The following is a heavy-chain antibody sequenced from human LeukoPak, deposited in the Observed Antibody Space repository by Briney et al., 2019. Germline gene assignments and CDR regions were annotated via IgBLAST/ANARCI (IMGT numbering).Heavy chain of an antibody. J-gene: IGHJ4*02. D-gene: IGHD6-6*01. CDR1: GFTFSDYN. Sequence: PGGSLRLSCTASGFTFSDYNMHWVRRAPGKGLEWVSGISWNSGTIGYADSVKGRFTISRDNAKNSLYLQMNSLRDEDTALYYCAKDGRGSDSSYWFDYWGQGTLVTVSS. CDR2: ISWNSGTI. CDR3: AKDGRGSDSSYWFDY. V-gene: IGHV3-9*01.